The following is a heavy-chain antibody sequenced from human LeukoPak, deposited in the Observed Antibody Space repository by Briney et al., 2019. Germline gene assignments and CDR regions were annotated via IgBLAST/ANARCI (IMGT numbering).Heavy chain of an antibody. CDR3: ARGHDYYDSSGYYNWFDP. J-gene: IGHJ5*02. CDR2: INADNGNT. D-gene: IGHD3-22*01. CDR1: GYTFTSYA. Sequence: ASVKVSCKASGYTFTSYAMHWVRQAPGQRLEWMGWINADNGNTKYSQKFQGRVTITRDTSASTAYMELSSLRSEDTAVYYCARGHDYYDSSGYYNWFDPWGQGTLVTVSS. V-gene: IGHV1-3*01.